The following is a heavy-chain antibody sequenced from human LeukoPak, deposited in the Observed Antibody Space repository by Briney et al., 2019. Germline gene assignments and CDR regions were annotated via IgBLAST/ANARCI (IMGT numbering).Heavy chain of an antibody. CDR1: GGSISSSNW. V-gene: IGHV4-4*02. CDR2: IYHSGST. CDR3: ASHSSGWHTHFDY. J-gene: IGHJ4*02. D-gene: IGHD6-19*01. Sequence: PSETLSLTCAVSGGSISSSNWWSWVRQPPGQGLEWIGEIYHSGSTNYNPSLKSRVTISVDKSKNQFSLKLSSVTAADTAVYYCASHSSGWHTHFDYWGQGTLVTVSS.